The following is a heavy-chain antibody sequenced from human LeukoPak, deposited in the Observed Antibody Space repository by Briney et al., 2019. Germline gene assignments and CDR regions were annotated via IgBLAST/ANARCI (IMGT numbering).Heavy chain of an antibody. CDR1: GGSISSSSYY. Sequence: PSETLSLTCTVSGGSISSSSYYWGWIRQPPGKGLEWIGSIYYSGSTYYNPSLKSRVTISVDTSKNQFSLKLSSVTAADTAVYYCARAYCSSTSCYLYSGSYGGPYYFDYWGQGTLITVSS. J-gene: IGHJ4*02. V-gene: IGHV4-39*07. CDR2: IYYSGST. CDR3: ARAYCSSTSCYLYSGSYGGPYYFDY. D-gene: IGHD2-2*01.